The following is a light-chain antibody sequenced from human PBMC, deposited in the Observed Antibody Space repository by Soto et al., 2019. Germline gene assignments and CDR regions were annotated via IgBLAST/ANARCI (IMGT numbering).Light chain of an antibody. CDR1: QSISRY. CDR3: QQSYSIPIT. J-gene: IGKJ5*01. V-gene: IGKV1-39*01. CDR2: AAS. Sequence: DIQMTRPPSSLSASVGDRFTITCRASQSISRYLNWYQQKQGKAPKLLIYAASSLQSGVPSRLSGSGSGTDFTITISSLKTEDFATYYCQQSYSIPITFGQGTRLEI.